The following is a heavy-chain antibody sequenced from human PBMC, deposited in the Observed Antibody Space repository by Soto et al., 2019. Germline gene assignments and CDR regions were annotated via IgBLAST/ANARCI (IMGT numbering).Heavy chain of an antibody. D-gene: IGHD3-16*01. J-gene: IGHJ4*02. CDR2: ISWNSGSI. CDR1: GFTFDDYA. CDR3: AKDGGGSWLHTYSFDY. V-gene: IGHV3-9*01. Sequence: EVQLVESGGGLVQPGRSLRLSCAASGFTFDDYAMHWVRQAPGKGLEWVSGISWNSGSIGYADSVKGRFTISRDNAKNPLYLQLKILRAEDTAFYYCAKDGGGSWLHTYSFDYGGQGTLVTVPS.